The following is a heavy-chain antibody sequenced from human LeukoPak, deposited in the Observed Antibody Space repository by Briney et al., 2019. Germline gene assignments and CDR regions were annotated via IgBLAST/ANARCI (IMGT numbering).Heavy chain of an antibody. CDR1: GYTFTGYY. Sequence: SVKVSCKASGYTFTGYYMHWVRQAPGQGLEWMGWIIPILGIANYAQKFQGRVTITADKSTSTAYMELSSLRSEDTAVYYCARGAAAGTTTLLAYWGQGTLVTVSS. V-gene: IGHV1-69*10. D-gene: IGHD6-13*01. CDR3: ARGAAAGTTTLLAY. CDR2: IIPILGIA. J-gene: IGHJ4*02.